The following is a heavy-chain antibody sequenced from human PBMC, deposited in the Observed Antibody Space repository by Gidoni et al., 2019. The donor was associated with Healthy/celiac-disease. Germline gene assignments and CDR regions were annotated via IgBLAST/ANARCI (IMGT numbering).Heavy chain of an antibody. D-gene: IGHD3-3*01. CDR3: ARDTTIFGVVINYGMDV. V-gene: IGHV3-33*01. J-gene: IGHJ6*02. CDR2: IWYDGSNK. CDR1: TFSSYG. Sequence: TFSSYGMHWVRQAPGKGLEWVAVIWYDGSNKYYADSVKGRFTISRDNSKNTLYLQMNSLRAEDTAVYYCARDTTIFGVVINYGMDVWGQGTTVTVSS.